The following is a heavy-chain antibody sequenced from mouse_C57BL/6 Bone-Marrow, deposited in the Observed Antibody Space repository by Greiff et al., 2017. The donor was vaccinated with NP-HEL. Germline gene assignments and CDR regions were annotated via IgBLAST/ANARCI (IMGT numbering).Heavy chain of an antibody. Sequence: EVKLMESGGDLVKPGGSLKLSCAASGFTFSSYGMSWVRQTPDKRLEWVATISSGGSYTYYPDSVKGRFTISRGNAKNTLYLQMSSLKSEDTAMYYCASPITTVVGRFAYWGQGTLVTVSA. V-gene: IGHV5-6*01. J-gene: IGHJ3*01. CDR3: ASPITTVVGRFAY. CDR1: GFTFSSYG. CDR2: ISSGGSYT. D-gene: IGHD1-1*01.